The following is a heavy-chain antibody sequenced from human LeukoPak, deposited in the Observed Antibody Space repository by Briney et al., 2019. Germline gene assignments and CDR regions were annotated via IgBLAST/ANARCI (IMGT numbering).Heavy chain of an antibody. V-gene: IGHV3-21*01. J-gene: IGHJ4*02. Sequence: GGSLRLSCVASGFTFGSYSMNWVRQAPGKGLEWVSSISSGNSYIFYADSVKGRFTISRDNAKNSLFLQMNSLRAEDTAVYYCARMRQQLAPGGFDYWGQGTLVTVSS. D-gene: IGHD6-13*01. CDR3: ARMRQQLAPGGFDY. CDR2: ISSGNSYI. CDR1: GFTFGSYS.